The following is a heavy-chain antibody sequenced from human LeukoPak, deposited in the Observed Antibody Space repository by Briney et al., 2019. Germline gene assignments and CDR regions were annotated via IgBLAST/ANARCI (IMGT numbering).Heavy chain of an antibody. V-gene: IGHV1-2*02. CDR3: ARGVGGLYLF. CDR1: GYRFTDYS. Sequence: ASVKVSCRTSGYRFTDYSIHWVRQAPGQGLEWMGWINPNNGGTNYAQKFQGRVSLTRDTSINTAYMELNRLRSDDTAVYFCARGVGGLYLFGGQGTLVTVSS. D-gene: IGHD3-10*02. CDR2: INPNNGGT. J-gene: IGHJ4*02.